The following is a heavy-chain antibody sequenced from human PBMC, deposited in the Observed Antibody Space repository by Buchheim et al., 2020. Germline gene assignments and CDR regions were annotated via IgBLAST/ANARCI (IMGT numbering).Heavy chain of an antibody. V-gene: IGHV3-21*01. J-gene: IGHJ4*02. CDR3: ARYCSGGSCYPFDY. D-gene: IGHD2-15*01. CDR1: GFTFSSYS. CDR2: ISSSSSYI. Sequence: EVQLVESGGGLVKPGGSLRLSCAASGFTFSSYSMNWVRQAPGKGLEWVSSISSSSSYIYYAESVKGRFTISRDNAKNSLYLQMNSLRAEDTAVYYCARYCSGGSCYPFDYWGQGTL.